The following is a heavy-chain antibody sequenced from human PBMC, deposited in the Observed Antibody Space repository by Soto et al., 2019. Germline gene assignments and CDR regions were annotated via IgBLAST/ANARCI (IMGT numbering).Heavy chain of an antibody. CDR1: GFTFSSYY. J-gene: IGHJ4*02. Sequence: EVQLVESGGGLVQPGGSLRLSCAASGFTFSSYYMHWVRQVPGKGLIWVSRVSNDGSSTNYADSFRGRFTVSRDNGKSTLYLQMNSLRAEDTAIYYCERGLYGDSVGYDHWGQGTLVTVSS. V-gene: IGHV3-74*01. CDR3: ERGLYGDSVGYDH. D-gene: IGHD4-17*01. CDR2: VSNDGSST.